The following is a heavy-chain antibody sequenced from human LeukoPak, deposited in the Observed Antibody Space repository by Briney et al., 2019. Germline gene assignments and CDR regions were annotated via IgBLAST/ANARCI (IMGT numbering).Heavy chain of an antibody. CDR1: GGSISSSSYY. V-gene: IGHV4-39*01. J-gene: IGHJ5*02. CDR2: ICYSGST. CDR3: ARTYGGYRTNTNWFDP. D-gene: IGHD5-12*01. Sequence: SETLSLTCTVSGGSISSSSYYWGWIRQPPGKGLEWIGSICYSGSTYYNPSLKSRVTISVDTSKNQFSLKLSSVTAADTAVYYCARTYGGYRTNTNWFDPWGQGTLVTVSS.